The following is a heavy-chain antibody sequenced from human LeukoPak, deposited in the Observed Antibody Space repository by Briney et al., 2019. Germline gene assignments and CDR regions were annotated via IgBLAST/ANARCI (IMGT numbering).Heavy chain of an antibody. V-gene: IGHV3-23*01. CDR1: GFTFGDHT. D-gene: IGHD5-24*01. CDR3: AKAEWLQLRWFSGFDY. CDR2: ISGPGGST. Sequence: GGSLRLSCTASGFTFGDHTMSWVRQTPGQGLEWVSAISGPGGSTFYADSVKGRFTISRDNSKNTLYLQMSSLRAEDTAVYYCAKAEWLQLRWFSGFDYWGQGTPVTVSS. J-gene: IGHJ4*02.